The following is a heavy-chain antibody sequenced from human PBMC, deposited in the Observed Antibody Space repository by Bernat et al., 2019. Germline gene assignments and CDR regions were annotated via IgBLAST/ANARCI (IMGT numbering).Heavy chain of an antibody. D-gene: IGHD2-2*01. V-gene: IGHV1-18*03. CDR2: INPYNGNT. Sequence: QVQLLQSGTDVKKPGASLRVSCKASGYTFINYGITWVRQAPGQGLEWMGWINPYNGNTNYAQTVQGRVTMTTDTSTSTAYMEMTSLRSDDMAVYYCAAAPSQVPAANIWFDPWGQGTLVTVSS. CDR3: AAAPSQVPAANIWFDP. CDR1: GYTFINYG. J-gene: IGHJ5*01.